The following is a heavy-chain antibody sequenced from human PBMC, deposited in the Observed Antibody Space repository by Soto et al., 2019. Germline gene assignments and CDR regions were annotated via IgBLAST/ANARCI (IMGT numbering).Heavy chain of an antibody. CDR3: ARVLRGVVNWFDP. V-gene: IGHV1-18*01. CDR1: GDTFTNFG. Sequence: HLVQSGPEVKQPGASVTVSCKTSGDTFTNFGLSWVRQAPGQGLEWMGWIATYNSNKNYAQQFQGRLTLTTDTATSTAYMELTSLGYDDTAVYYCARVLRGVVNWFDPWGQGTLVTVSS. CDR2: IATYNSNK. D-gene: IGHD3-10*01. J-gene: IGHJ5*02.